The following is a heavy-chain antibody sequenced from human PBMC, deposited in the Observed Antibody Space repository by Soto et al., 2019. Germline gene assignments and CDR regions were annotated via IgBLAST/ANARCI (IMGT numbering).Heavy chain of an antibody. Sequence: AAVMPTCEACGGCYGMKTFSWVRQAPGQGLEWMGRIIPLVHIINNAQKFQGRVAISADKSTSTAYMELSSLKSDDTAIYFCARERRRDDSNTFDALDVWG. CDR2: IIPLVHII. V-gene: IGHV1-69*04. CDR3: ARERRRDDSNTFDALDV. D-gene: IGHD3-22*01. J-gene: IGHJ3*01. CDR1: GGCYGMKT.